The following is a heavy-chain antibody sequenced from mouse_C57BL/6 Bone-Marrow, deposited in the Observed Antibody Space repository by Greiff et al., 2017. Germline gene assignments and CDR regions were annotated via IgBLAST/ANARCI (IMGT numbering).Heavy chain of an antibody. CDR1: GYTFTSYW. Sequence: QVQLQQPGAELVKPGASVKLSCKASGYTFTSYWMQWVKQRPGQGLEWIGELDPSDSYTNYNQKFKGKATLTVDTSSSTAYMQLSSLTSEDSAVYYWARGLLWLHYYAMDYWGQGTSVTVSS. D-gene: IGHD2-2*01. V-gene: IGHV1-50*01. CDR2: LDPSDSYT. CDR3: ARGLLWLHYYAMDY. J-gene: IGHJ4*01.